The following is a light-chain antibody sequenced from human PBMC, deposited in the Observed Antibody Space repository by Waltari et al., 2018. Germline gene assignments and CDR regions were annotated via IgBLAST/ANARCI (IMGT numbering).Light chain of an antibody. J-gene: IGLJ2*01. CDR2: EVS. Sequence: QSALTQPASVSGSPGQSLTISCTGTSSDVGGYNYVSRYQQHPDKAPKLRIYEVSNRPSGVSNRFSGSKSGNTASLTISGLQTEDEADYYCSSYTTSSTPVVFGGGTKLTVL. CDR1: SSDVGGYNY. CDR3: SSYTTSSTPVV. V-gene: IGLV2-14*01.